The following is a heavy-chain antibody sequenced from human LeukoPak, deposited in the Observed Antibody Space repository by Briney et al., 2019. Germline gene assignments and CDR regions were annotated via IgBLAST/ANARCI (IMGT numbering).Heavy chain of an antibody. J-gene: IGHJ4*02. Sequence: SETLSLTCTVSGGSISSYYWSWIRQPPGKGLEWIGRIYTSGSTNYNPSLKSRVTISVDTSKNQFSLKLSSVTAADTAVYYCARGQWEQRGYFDYWGQGTLVTVSS. CDR1: GGSISSYY. CDR2: IYTSGST. D-gene: IGHD1-26*01. V-gene: IGHV4-4*08. CDR3: ARGQWEQRGYFDY.